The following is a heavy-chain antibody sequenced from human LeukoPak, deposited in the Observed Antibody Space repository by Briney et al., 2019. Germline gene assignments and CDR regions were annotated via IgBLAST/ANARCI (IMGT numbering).Heavy chain of an antibody. CDR2: ISGSGGST. V-gene: IGHV3-23*01. CDR1: GFTFSSYA. D-gene: IGHD1-26*01. J-gene: IGHJ4*02. CDR3: AKDSRAGTIVGATFSGLIDY. Sequence: PGGSLRLSCAASGFTFSSYAMSWVRQAPGKGLEWVSAISGSGGSTYYADSVKGRFTISRDNSKNTLYLQMNSLRAEDTAVYYCAKDSRAGTIVGATFSGLIDYCGQGTLVTVSS.